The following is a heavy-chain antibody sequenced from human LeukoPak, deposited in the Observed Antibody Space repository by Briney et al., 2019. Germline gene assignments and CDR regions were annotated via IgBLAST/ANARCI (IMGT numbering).Heavy chain of an antibody. V-gene: IGHV1-18*01. D-gene: IGHD3-22*01. CDR1: GYSFTDYI. CDR2: IGTYDGHT. J-gene: IGHJ4*02. Sequence: ASVKVSCKTSGYSFTDYIIAWVRQAPGQGLEWLGWIGTYDGHTSYAQKVQGRVTMTTDTSATTAYLKLRSLTSDDTALYYCARLMDNNYDGSAFDYWGQGTLVTVSS. CDR3: ARLMDNNYDGSAFDY.